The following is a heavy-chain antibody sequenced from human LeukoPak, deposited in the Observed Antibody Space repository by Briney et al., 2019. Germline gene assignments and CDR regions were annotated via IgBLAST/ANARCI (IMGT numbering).Heavy chain of an antibody. D-gene: IGHD2-8*01. Sequence: SETLSLTCTVSGFSISSYYWSWIRQPPGKGLEWIGYIYYSRRTNYNPSLKSRVTISVDTPKNQFSLKLSSVTAADTAVYYCARYSCPNGVCYYFDYWGQGTLVTVSS. CDR2: IYYSRRT. J-gene: IGHJ4*02. CDR1: GFSISSYY. CDR3: ARYSCPNGVCYYFDY. V-gene: IGHV4-59*01.